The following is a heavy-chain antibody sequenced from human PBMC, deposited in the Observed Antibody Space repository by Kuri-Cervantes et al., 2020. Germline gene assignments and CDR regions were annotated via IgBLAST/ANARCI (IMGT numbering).Heavy chain of an antibody. Sequence: ASVKVSCKASGYTFTSYDINWVRQATGQGLEWMGWMNPNSGNTGYAQKFQGRVTMTRNTSISTAYMELSRLRSDDTAVYYCARGSPVTYGMDVWGQGTTVTVSS. CDR3: ARGSPVTYGMDV. D-gene: IGHD4-17*01. CDR2: MNPNSGNT. J-gene: IGHJ6*02. CDR1: GYTFTSYD. V-gene: IGHV1-8*01.